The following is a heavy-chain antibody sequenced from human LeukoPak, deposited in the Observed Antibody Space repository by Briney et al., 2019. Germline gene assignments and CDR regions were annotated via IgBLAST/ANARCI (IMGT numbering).Heavy chain of an antibody. CDR2: MNPNSGNT. V-gene: IGHV1-8*01. J-gene: IGHJ6*02. CDR1: GYTFTSYD. D-gene: IGHD2/OR15-2a*01. Sequence: ASVKVSCKASGYTFTSYDINWVRQATGQGLEWMGWMNPNSGNTGYTQKFQGRVTMTRDTSISTAYMELSSLRSEDTAVYYCARGRNYYGMDVWGQGTTVTVSS. CDR3: ARGRNYYGMDV.